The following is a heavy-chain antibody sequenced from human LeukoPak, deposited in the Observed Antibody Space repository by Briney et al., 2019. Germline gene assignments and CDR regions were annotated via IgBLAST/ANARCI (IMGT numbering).Heavy chain of an antibody. Sequence: GASVKVSCKASGYTFTSYYMHWVRQAPGQGLEWMGIINPSGGSTSYAQKFQGRVTMTRDMSTSTVYMELRSLRSDDTAVYYCARGLSGDCFDYWGQGTLVTVSS. CDR2: INPSGGST. J-gene: IGHJ4*02. D-gene: IGHD2-15*01. CDR3: ARGLSGDCFDY. V-gene: IGHV1-46*01. CDR1: GYTFTSYY.